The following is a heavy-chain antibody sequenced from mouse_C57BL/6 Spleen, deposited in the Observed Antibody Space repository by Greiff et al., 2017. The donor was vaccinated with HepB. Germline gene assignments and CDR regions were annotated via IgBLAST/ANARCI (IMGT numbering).Heavy chain of an antibody. CDR1: GYAFSSSW. CDR2: IYPGDGDT. CDR3: ARDSNYVPFAY. Sequence: VQLQQSGPELVKPGASVKISCKASGYAFSSSWMNWVKQRPGKGLEWIGRIYPGDGDTNYNGKFKGKATLTADKSSSTAYMQLSSLTAEDSAVYLCARDSNYVPFAYWGQGTLVTVSA. J-gene: IGHJ3*01. V-gene: IGHV1-82*01. D-gene: IGHD2-5*01.